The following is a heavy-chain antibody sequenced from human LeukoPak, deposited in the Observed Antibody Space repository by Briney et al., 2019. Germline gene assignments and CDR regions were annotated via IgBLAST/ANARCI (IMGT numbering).Heavy chain of an antibody. CDR2: ISGSGGST. J-gene: IGHJ2*01. V-gene: IGHV3-23*01. CDR1: GFTFSSYA. Sequence: GGSLRLSCAASGFTFSSYAMSWVRQAPGKGLEWVSAISGSGGSTYYADSVKGRFTISRDDAKNSLYLQMNSLRAEDTAVYYCARASRFGDFDLWGRGTLVTVSS. D-gene: IGHD3-10*01. CDR3: ARASRFGDFDL.